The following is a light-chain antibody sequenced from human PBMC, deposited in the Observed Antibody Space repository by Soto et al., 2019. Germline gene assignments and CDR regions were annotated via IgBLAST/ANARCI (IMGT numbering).Light chain of an antibody. V-gene: IGKV3-15*01. Sequence: EIVMTPSPATLSVSPVERATLSCRASQSVSTNLTWYQQTPGQAPRLLIYGASTRATGVPARFSGSGSGTEFTLTISSLQSEDFAVYYCQQYNDWWTFGQGTKVDIK. CDR3: QQYNDWWT. J-gene: IGKJ1*01. CDR1: QSVSTN. CDR2: GAS.